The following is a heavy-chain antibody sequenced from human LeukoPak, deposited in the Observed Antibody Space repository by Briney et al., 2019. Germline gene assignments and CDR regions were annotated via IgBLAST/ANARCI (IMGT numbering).Heavy chain of an antibody. Sequence: SETLSLTCTVSGGSISSYYWSWIRQPPGKGLEWIGYIYYSGSTYYNPSLKSRVSISADTSKNQFSLRLSSVTAADTAVYYCARGYYGSSGYYENWFDPWGQGTLVTVSS. CDR2: IYYSGST. CDR3: ARGYYGSSGYYENWFDP. J-gene: IGHJ5*02. CDR1: GGSISSYY. V-gene: IGHV4-59*12. D-gene: IGHD3-22*01.